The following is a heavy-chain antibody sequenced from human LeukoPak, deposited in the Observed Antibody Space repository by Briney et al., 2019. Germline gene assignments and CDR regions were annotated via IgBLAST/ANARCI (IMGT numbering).Heavy chain of an antibody. D-gene: IGHD2-15*01. J-gene: IGHJ1*01. Sequence: GASVKVSCKASGYTFTSYDINWVRQATGQGLEWMGWMNPNSGNTGYAQKFQGRVTMTRNTSISTAYMELSSLRSEDTAVYYCARGLRVVAANGYFQHWGQGTLVTVSS. V-gene: IGHV1-8*01. CDR2: MNPNSGNT. CDR3: ARGLRVVAANGYFQH. CDR1: GYTFTSYD.